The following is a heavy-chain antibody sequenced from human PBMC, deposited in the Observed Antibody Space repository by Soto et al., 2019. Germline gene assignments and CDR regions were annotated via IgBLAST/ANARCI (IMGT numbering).Heavy chain of an antibody. CDR2: IDGSGGIT. CDR3: VKNSGWFNT. CDR1: GFTFGTTD. J-gene: IGHJ5*02. Sequence: QLLQSGGGLVQPGGSLTLSCEASGFTFGTTDMSWVRQAPGEGLEWVSTIDGSGGITYYADSVKGRFTISRDNSRNTVYLQMNSLRCDDTALYYCVKNSGWFNTWGQGALVTVSS. D-gene: IGHD3-10*01. V-gene: IGHV3-23*01.